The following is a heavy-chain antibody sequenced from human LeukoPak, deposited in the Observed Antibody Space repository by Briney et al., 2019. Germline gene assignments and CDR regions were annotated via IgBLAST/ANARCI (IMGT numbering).Heavy chain of an antibody. CDR3: AKNYDFWSGYQDY. D-gene: IGHD3-3*01. Sequence: PGGSLRLSCAASGFTFSNYWMNWVRQAPGKGLEWVSAITGSGGSTYYADSVKGRFTISRDNSKNTLYLQMNSLRAEDTAVYYCAKNYDFWSGYQDYWGQGTLVTVSS. CDR2: ITGSGGST. CDR1: GFTFSNYW. V-gene: IGHV3-23*01. J-gene: IGHJ4*02.